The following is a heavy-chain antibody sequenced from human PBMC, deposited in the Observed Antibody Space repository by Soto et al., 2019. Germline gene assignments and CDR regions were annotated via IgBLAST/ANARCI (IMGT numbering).Heavy chain of an antibody. Sequence: QVQLQESGPGLVKPSGTLSLTCAVSGGSISSSNWWSWVRQPPGKGLEWIGEIYHSGSTNYNPSRKSRATXSXDXXKNQFSLKLSSVTAADTAVYYWARVSGSYYYGMDVWGQGTTVTVSS. V-gene: IGHV4-4*02. CDR2: IYHSGST. J-gene: IGHJ6*02. CDR3: ARVSGSYYYGMDV. CDR1: GGSISSSNW. D-gene: IGHD1-26*01.